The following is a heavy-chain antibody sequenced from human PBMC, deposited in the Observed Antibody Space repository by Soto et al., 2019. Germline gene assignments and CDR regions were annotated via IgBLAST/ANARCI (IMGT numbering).Heavy chain of an antibody. CDR2: IKYCGTT. J-gene: IGHJ3*02. CDR3: ARHGITGSYYDAFEI. D-gene: IGHD1-26*01. CDR1: DASISSSRCH. Sequence: SETLYLNCTVSDASISSSRCHWGCIRQPPGKGLEWIASIKYCGTTFYNPSLKSRVTLSVDTSKNQFALKLSSVTAAETAVYYCARHGITGSYYDAFEIWGQGTMVS. V-gene: IGHV4-39*01.